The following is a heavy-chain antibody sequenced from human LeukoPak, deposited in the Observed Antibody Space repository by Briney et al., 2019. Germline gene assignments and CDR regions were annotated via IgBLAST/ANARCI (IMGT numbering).Heavy chain of an antibody. V-gene: IGHV3-23*01. D-gene: IGHD3-22*01. CDR2: ISGSGGST. J-gene: IGHJ4*02. Sequence: GGSLRLSCAASGFTFSSYAMSWVRQAPGPGLESVSAISGSGGSTYYADSVKGRFTISRDNSKNTLYLQMNSLRAEDTAVYYCAKDGRDSSGYRFDYWGQGTLVTVSS. CDR1: GFTFSSYA. CDR3: AKDGRDSSGYRFDY.